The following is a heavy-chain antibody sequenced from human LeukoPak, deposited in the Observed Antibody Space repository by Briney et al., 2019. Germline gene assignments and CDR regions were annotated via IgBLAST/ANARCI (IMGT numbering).Heavy chain of an antibody. J-gene: IGHJ6*02. Sequence: ASVKISCKASRYTFTRYYMHWVRQAPGQGLEWMGIINPSGGSTSYAQKFQGRVTLTGDASTSTVYMELSSLRSEDTAVYYCARDPWGYDRNPYYYYGMDVWGQGTTVTVSS. D-gene: IGHD5-12*01. V-gene: IGHV1-46*01. CDR3: ARDPWGYDRNPYYYYGMDV. CDR2: INPSGGST. CDR1: RYTFTRYY.